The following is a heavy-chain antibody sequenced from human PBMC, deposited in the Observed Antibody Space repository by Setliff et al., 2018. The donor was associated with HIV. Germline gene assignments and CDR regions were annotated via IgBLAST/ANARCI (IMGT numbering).Heavy chain of an antibody. CDR3: AIDLIRITPHGDLPF. Sequence: ASVKVSCKASGYTFTDYYIHWVRQAPGHGLEWVGRINPKSGVTSYAQNFRARVTMTRDTSSTTAYMDLSTLISYYTALYYCAIDLIRITPHGDLPFWGQGTLVTVSS. CDR1: GYTFTDYY. V-gene: IGHV1-2*06. CDR2: INPKSGVT. D-gene: IGHD2-15*01. J-gene: IGHJ4*02.